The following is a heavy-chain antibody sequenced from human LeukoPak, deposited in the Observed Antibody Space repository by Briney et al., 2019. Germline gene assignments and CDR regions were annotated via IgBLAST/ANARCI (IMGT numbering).Heavy chain of an antibody. CDR1: GGSFSGYY. CDR3: ARRQWLVRRDFDY. V-gene: IGHV4-34*01. CDR2: INHSGST. D-gene: IGHD6-19*01. Sequence: SETLSLTCAVYGGSFSGYYWSWIRQPPGKGLEWIGEINHSGSTNYNPSLKSRVTISVDTSKNRFSLKLSSVTAADTAVYYCARRQWLVRRDFDYWGQGTLVTVPP. J-gene: IGHJ4*02.